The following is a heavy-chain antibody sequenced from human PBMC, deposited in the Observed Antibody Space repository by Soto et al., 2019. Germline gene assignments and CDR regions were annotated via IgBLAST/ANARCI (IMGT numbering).Heavy chain of an antibody. CDR1: GGTFSSYA. Sequence: ASVKVSCKASGGTFSSYAISWVRQAPGQGLAWMGGIIPIFGTANYAQKFQGRVTITADNSTSTAYMELSSLRSEDTAVYYCARDYDFWSGYYAGVAIGYYGMDCWGQGSTVTVSS. CDR2: IIPIFGTA. J-gene: IGHJ6*02. CDR3: ARDYDFWSGYYAGVAIGYYGMDC. V-gene: IGHV1-69*06. D-gene: IGHD3-3*01.